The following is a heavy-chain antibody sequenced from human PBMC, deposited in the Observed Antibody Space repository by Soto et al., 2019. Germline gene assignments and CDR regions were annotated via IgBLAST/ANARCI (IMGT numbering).Heavy chain of an antibody. Sequence: PGESLKISCKGSGYIFTTYWIGWVRQMTGKGLEWMGNIYPGDSDTRYSPSFQGQVTISADKSINTAYLQWSSLKASDTAIYYCARRGYSYAELRVLDVWGQWTTVTVSS. CDR1: GYIFTTYW. CDR2: IYPGDSDT. CDR3: ARRGYSYAELRVLDV. D-gene: IGHD5-18*01. V-gene: IGHV5-51*01. J-gene: IGHJ6*02.